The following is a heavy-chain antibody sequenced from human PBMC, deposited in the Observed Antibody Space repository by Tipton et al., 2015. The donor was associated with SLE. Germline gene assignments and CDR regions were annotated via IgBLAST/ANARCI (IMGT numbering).Heavy chain of an antibody. Sequence: TLSLTCAVSGYSISSGYYWGWCRQPPGKGLEWIGSIYYRGRTNYNPSLKSRVTISVDTSKNQFSLKLSAVTAADTAVYYCARDRAAAGTGYWGQGTLVTVSS. V-gene: IGHV4-38-2*02. J-gene: IGHJ4*02. CDR1: GYSISSGYY. CDR3: ARDRAAAGTGY. D-gene: IGHD6-13*01. CDR2: IYYRGRT.